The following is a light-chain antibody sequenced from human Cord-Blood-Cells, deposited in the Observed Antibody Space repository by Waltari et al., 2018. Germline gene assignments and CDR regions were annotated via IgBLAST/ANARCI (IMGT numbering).Light chain of an antibody. CDR3: QQSYSTIFT. J-gene: IGKJ3*01. CDR1: QSISSY. Sequence: DIQMTQSPSSLSASVVDRVIITCRASQSISSYLNWYQQKPGKAPKLLIYAASSLQSRVPSRFSGSGSGTDFTLTISSLQPEDFAAYYCQQSYSTIFTFGAGTKVDIK. V-gene: IGKV1-39*01. CDR2: AAS.